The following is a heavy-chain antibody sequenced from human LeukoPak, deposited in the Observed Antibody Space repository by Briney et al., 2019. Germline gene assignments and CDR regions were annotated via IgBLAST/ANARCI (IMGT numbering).Heavy chain of an antibody. CDR2: ISSSSSYI. J-gene: IGHJ4*02. CDR1: GFTFSSYG. V-gene: IGHV3-21*01. Sequence: AGGSLRLSCAASGFTFSSYGMNWVRQAPGKGLEWVSSISSSSSYIYYADSVKGRFTISRDNAKNSLYLQMNSLRAEDTAVYYCARGGKVRKDSTVIRGVIIPYFDYWGQGTLVNVSS. D-gene: IGHD3-10*01. CDR3: ARGGKVRKDSTVIRGVIIPYFDY.